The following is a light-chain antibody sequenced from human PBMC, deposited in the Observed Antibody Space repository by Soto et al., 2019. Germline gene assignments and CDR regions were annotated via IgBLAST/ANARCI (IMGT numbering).Light chain of an antibody. J-gene: IGLJ1*01. CDR2: EVT. V-gene: IGLV2-8*01. CDR3: SSHGGSNNPHV. CDR1: SSDIGGYNF. Sequence: QSVLTQPPSASGSPGQSVAISCTGTSSDIGGYNFVSWYQQHPGKAPKLMIYEVTKRPSGVPDRFSGSKSGNTATLIVSGLQAEDEADYYCSSHGGSNNPHVFGTGTKLTVL.